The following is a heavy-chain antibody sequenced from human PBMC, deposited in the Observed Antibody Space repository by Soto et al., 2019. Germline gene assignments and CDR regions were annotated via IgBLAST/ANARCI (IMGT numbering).Heavy chain of an antibody. V-gene: IGHV3-15*01. J-gene: IGHJ3*02. CDR3: TTEYDFWSGQNNLVAFDI. D-gene: IGHD3-3*01. Sequence: VGSLRLSCAASGFTFSNAWMSWVRQAPGKGLEWVGRIKSKTDGGTTDYAAPVKGRFTISRDDSKNTLYLQMNSLKTEDTAVYYCTTEYDFWSGQNNLVAFDIWGQGTMVTVSS. CDR1: GFTFSNAW. CDR2: IKSKTDGGTT.